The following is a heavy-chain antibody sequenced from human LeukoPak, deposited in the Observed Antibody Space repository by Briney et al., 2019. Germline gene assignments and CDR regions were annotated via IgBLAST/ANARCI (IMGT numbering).Heavy chain of an antibody. Sequence: GGFLRLSCADSGFTFSNYWMNWVRQAPGKGLEWVANIKQDGSEKYYVDSVKGRFTISRDNAKNSLYLQMNSLRAEDTAVYYCARSQHSACDIWGQGTMVIVSS. V-gene: IGHV3-7*05. CDR2: IKQDGSEK. CDR3: ARSQHSACDI. J-gene: IGHJ3*02. D-gene: IGHD6-13*01. CDR1: GFTFSNYW.